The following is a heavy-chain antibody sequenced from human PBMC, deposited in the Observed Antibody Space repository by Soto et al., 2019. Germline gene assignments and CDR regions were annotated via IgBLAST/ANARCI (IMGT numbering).Heavy chain of an antibody. D-gene: IGHD4-17*01. J-gene: IGHJ4*02. CDR3: AKGFDYGDTKHIDH. CDR2: ITNTGITT. Sequence: GGSLILSCEVSGFGFSTHALSWVRQAPGKGLEWLSSITNTGITTHYADSVKGRFTISRENSRNTLHLQMNNLRVDDTAVYYCAKGFDYGDTKHIDHWGQGTLVTVS. V-gene: IGHV3-23*01. CDR1: GFGFSTHA.